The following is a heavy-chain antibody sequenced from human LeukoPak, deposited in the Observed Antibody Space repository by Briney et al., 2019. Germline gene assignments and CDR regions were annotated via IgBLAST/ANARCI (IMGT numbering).Heavy chain of an antibody. Sequence: SETLSLTCTVSGGSISSYYWSWIRQPPGKGLEWIGYIDYSGSTIHNPSLKSRVTISVNTSKNQFSLQLTSVTAADTAVYYCARDPWVWGQGTLVTVSS. V-gene: IGHV4-59*12. J-gene: IGHJ4*02. CDR3: ARDPWV. CDR1: GGSISSYY. CDR2: IDYSGST. D-gene: IGHD7-27*01.